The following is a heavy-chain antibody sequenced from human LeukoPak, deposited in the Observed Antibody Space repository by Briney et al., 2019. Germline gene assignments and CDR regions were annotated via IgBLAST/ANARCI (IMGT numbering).Heavy chain of an antibody. CDR2: IKSKAHGGTT. CDR3: SREPHFDS. Sequence: GGSLRLSCAAAGFTFPNVWMSWVRPAPGKGLEWVGRIKSKAHGGTTDSAAPVKGRFTISRVDSKNTLYLQMDSLKTEDTAVYYCSREPHFDSWGQGTLVTVSS. V-gene: IGHV3-15*01. J-gene: IGHJ5*01. D-gene: IGHD1-14*01. CDR1: GFTFPNVW.